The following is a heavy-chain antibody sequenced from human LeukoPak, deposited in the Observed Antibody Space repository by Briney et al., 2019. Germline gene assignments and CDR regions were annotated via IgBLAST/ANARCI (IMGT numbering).Heavy chain of an antibody. Sequence: SETLSLTCSVSGGSISSYYWSWSRQAPGKALEWIGYVYYSGTTNYNPSLKSRVTILVDTSENQFSLNLRSLTAADTAVYYCARGIGGHWYFDLWGRGTQVTVSS. CDR1: GGSISSYY. V-gene: IGHV4-59*01. CDR2: VYYSGTT. CDR3: ARGIGGHWYFDL. J-gene: IGHJ2*01. D-gene: IGHD3-3*01.